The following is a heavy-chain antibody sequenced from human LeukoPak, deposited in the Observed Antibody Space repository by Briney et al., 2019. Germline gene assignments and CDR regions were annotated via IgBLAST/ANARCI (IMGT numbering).Heavy chain of an antibody. CDR1: GYTFTGYY. V-gene: IGHV1-2*02. CDR3: ERVSGSSWARYYYYYYGMDV. CDR2: INPNSGGT. Sequence: ASVKVSCKASGYTFTGYYMHWVRQAPGQGLEWMGWINPNSGGTNYAQKFQGRVTMTRDTSSSTAYMELSRLRSDDTAVYYCERVSGSSWARYYYYYYGMDVWGQGATVIVSS. D-gene: IGHD6-13*01. J-gene: IGHJ6*02.